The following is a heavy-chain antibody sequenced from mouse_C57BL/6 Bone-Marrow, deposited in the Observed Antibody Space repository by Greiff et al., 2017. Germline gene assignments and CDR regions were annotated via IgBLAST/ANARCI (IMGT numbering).Heavy chain of an antibody. Sequence: VQLQQSGAELARPGASVKLSCKASGYTFTSYGISWVKQRTGPGLEWIGEIYPRSGNTYYNEKFKGKATLTADKSSSTAYMELRSLTSEDSAVYFCAREDYYGSSNDYWGEGTTLTVSS. J-gene: IGHJ2*01. V-gene: IGHV1-81*01. CDR2: IYPRSGNT. D-gene: IGHD1-1*01. CDR3: AREDYYGSSNDY. CDR1: GYTFTSYG.